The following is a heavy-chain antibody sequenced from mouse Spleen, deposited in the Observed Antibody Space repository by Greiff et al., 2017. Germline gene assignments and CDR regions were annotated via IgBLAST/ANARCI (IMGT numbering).Heavy chain of an antibody. CDR2: IWGDGST. D-gene: IGHD2-2*01. Sequence: QVQLKQSGPGLVAPSQSLSITCTVSGFSLTGYGVNWVRQPPGKGLEWLGMIWGDGSTDYNSALKSRLSISKDNSKSQVFLKMNSLQTDDTARYYCAREPLYGYDEAWFAYWGQGTLVTVSA. CDR3: AREPLYGYDEAWFAY. CDR1: GFSLTGYG. V-gene: IGHV2-6-7*01. J-gene: IGHJ3*01.